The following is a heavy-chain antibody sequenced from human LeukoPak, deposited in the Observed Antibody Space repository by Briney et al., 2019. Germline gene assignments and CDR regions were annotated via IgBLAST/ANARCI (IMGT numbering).Heavy chain of an antibody. CDR1: GYTFTSYY. Sequence: EASVKVSCKASGYTFTSYYMHWVRQAPGQGPEWMGIINPSGGSTSYAQKFQGRVTMTRDTSTSTVYMELSSLRSEDTAVYYCARDDCSSTSCLYYFDYWGQGTLVTVSS. CDR2: INPSGGST. D-gene: IGHD2-2*01. V-gene: IGHV1-46*03. J-gene: IGHJ4*02. CDR3: ARDDCSSTSCLYYFDY.